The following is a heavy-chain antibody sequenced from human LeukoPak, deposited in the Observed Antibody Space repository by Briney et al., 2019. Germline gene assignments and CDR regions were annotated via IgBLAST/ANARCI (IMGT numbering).Heavy chain of an antibody. CDR1: GYTFTSYA. V-gene: IGHV1-69*05. CDR2: IIPIFGTA. D-gene: IGHD1-26*01. CDR3: ARVSIVGATLGAFDI. Sequence: SVKVSCKASGYTFTSYAMNWVRQAPGQGLEWMGGIIPIFGTANYAQKFQGRVTITTDESTSTAYMELSSLRSEDTAVYYCARVSIVGATLGAFDIWGQGTMVTVSS. J-gene: IGHJ3*02.